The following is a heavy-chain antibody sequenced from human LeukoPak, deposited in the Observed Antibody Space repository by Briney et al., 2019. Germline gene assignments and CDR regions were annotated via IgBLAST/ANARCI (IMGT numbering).Heavy chain of an antibody. CDR1: GGSFSGYY. Sequence: SETLSLTCAVYGGSFSGYYWSWIRQPPGKGLEWIGEINHSGSTNYNPSLKSRVTISVDTSKNQFSLKLSSVTAADTAVYYCARPPRAYYYGSGRSGWFDPWGQGTLVTVSS. CDR2: INHSGST. V-gene: IGHV4-34*01. CDR3: ARPPRAYYYGSGRSGWFDP. J-gene: IGHJ5*02. D-gene: IGHD3-10*01.